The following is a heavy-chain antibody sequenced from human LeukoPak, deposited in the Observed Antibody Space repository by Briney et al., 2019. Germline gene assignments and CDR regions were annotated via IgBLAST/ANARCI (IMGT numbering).Heavy chain of an antibody. Sequence: GGSLRLSCAASGFTFSSYSMNWVRQAPGKGLEWVSSITTTSNYIYYADSVKGRFTVSRDNAKDSLYLQMYSLRAEDTAVYYCARVILFNIRGQRNWYFDYWGQGSLVTVSS. CDR2: ITTTSNYI. CDR3: ARVILFNIRGQRNWYFDY. D-gene: IGHD2/OR15-2a*01. V-gene: IGHV3-21*01. J-gene: IGHJ4*02. CDR1: GFTFSSYS.